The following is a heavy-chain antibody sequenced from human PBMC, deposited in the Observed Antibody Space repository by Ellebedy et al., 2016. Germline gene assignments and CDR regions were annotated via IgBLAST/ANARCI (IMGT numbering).Heavy chain of an antibody. CDR3: ARISLVGITSANYGMDV. D-gene: IGHD3-22*01. V-gene: IGHV2-70*11. Sequence: SGPTLVKPTETLTLTCTFSGFSLPSSGMCVNWIRQPPGKALEWLARIDWDDEKHYSASLKTRLTISRDTSKNQVILTVTNMDPADKATYYCARISLVGITSANYGMDVWGQGTTVTVAS. CDR1: GFSLPSSGMC. CDR2: IDWDDEK. J-gene: IGHJ6*02.